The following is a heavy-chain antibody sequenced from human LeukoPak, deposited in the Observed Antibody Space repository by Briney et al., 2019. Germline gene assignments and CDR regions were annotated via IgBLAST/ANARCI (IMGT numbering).Heavy chain of an antibody. V-gene: IGHV4-34*01. J-gene: IGHJ5*02. D-gene: IGHD3-22*01. CDR3: VSNYYDNSGFFDP. CDR1: GGSFSGYY. Sequence: SETLSLTCAVYGGSFSGYYWGWIRQPPGKGLEWIGSIYYSGSTYYNPSLKSRVTISVDTSKNQFSLKPSSVTAADTAVYYCVSNYYDNSGFFDPWGQGTLVTVSS. CDR2: IYYSGST.